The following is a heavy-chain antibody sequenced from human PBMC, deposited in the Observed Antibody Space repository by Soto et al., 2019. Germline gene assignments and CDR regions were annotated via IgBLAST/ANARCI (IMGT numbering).Heavy chain of an antibody. CDR3: ARDVPDTSLFFYYYGMDV. CDR2: ISTDNGNT. D-gene: IGHD2-21*01. Sequence: QVHLVQSGAEVRKPGASVKVSCKASGYSFTSYGISWVRQASGQGLEWMGWISTDNGNTNYAHNLQGRVSMTIDPSTSTAYMELWSLGSDDTAVYYCARDVPDTSLFFYYYGMDVWGQGTTVTVSS. V-gene: IGHV1-18*01. J-gene: IGHJ6*02. CDR1: GYSFTSYG.